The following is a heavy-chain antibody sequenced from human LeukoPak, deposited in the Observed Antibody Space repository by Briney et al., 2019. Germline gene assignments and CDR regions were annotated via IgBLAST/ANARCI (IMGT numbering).Heavy chain of an antibody. CDR1: GFTVSSNY. CDR2: KYYSGST. CDR3: ARVSTGWYHYFDS. D-gene: IGHD6-19*01. Sequence: PGGSLRLSCAASGFTVSSNYMSWIRQPPGKGLEWIGHKYYSGSTYYNPSLKSRVSISVDTTIYQFSLNLSSVTAADTAVYYCARVSTGWYHYFDSWGQGTLVTVSS. V-gene: IGHV4-59*02. J-gene: IGHJ4*02.